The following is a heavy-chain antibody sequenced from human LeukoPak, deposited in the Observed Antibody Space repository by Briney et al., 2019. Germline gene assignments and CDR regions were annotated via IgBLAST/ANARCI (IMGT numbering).Heavy chain of an antibody. CDR1: GGSISSYY. D-gene: IGHD3-22*01. J-gene: IGHJ4*02. CDR3: ARVYTYYYDSSGYYFDY. Sequence: SETLSLTCTVSGGSISSYYWSWIRQPPGKGLEWIGYIYYSGSTNYNPSLKSRVTMSVDTSKNQFSLKLSSVTAADTAVYYCARVYTYYYDSSGYYFDYWGQGTLVTVSS. CDR2: IYYSGST. V-gene: IGHV4-59*12.